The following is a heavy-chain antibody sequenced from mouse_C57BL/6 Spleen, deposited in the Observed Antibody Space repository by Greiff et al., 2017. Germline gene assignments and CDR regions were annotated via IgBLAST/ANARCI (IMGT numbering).Heavy chain of an antibody. CDR2: IRSKSNNYAT. V-gene: IGHV10-1*01. D-gene: IGHD2-2*01. Sequence: EVKVVESGGGLVQPKGSLKLSCAASGFSFNTYAMIWVRQAPGKGLEWVARIRSKSNNYATYYADSVKDRFTISRDDSESMLYLQMNNLKTEDTAMYYCVRQGGYDRRMDYWGQGTSVTVSS. J-gene: IGHJ4*01. CDR3: VRQGGYDRRMDY. CDR1: GFSFNTYA.